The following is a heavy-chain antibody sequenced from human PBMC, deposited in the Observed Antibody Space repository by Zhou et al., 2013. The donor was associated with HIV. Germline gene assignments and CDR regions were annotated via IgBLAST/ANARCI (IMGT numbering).Heavy chain of an antibody. CDR3: ARTVGPGNVEDYYYYMDV. Sequence: QVQLVQSGTEVKKPGSSVKVSCKASGGTFSTYAFSWVRQAPGQGLEWMGGIIPFFGTANYAQKFQGRAAITAAESTSTAYMELSSLRSEDTAVYYCARTVGPGNVEDYYYYMDVWGKGTTVTVSS. D-gene: IGHD1-1*01. CDR2: IIPFFGTA. CDR1: GGTFSTYA. J-gene: IGHJ6*03. V-gene: IGHV1-69*12.